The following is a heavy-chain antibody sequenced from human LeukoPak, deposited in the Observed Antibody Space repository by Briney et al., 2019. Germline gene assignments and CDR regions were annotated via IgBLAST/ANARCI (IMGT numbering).Heavy chain of an antibody. J-gene: IGHJ6*02. CDR1: GFTFSSYG. D-gene: IGHD5-18*01. CDR2: ISYDGSNK. Sequence: PGGSLRLSCAASGFTFSSYGMHWGRQAPGKGLEWVAVISYDGSNKYYADSVKGRFTISRDNSKNTLYLQMNSLRAEDTAVYYCAKDRIQLWLPGGNRYYYYGMDVWGQGTTVTVSS. CDR3: AKDRIQLWLPGGNRYYYYGMDV. V-gene: IGHV3-30*18.